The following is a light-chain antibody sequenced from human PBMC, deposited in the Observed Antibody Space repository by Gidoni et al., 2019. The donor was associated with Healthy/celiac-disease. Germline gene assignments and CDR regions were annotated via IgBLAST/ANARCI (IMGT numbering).Light chain of an antibody. CDR1: QSVSSSY. J-gene: IGKJ2*01. CDR2: GAS. Sequence: EIVLTQSPGTLSLSPGERATFSCRASQSVSSSYLAWYQQKPGQAPRLLIYGASSRATGIPDRFSGSGSGTDFTLTISRLEPEAFAVYYCQQYGSSPRYTFGQXTKLEIK. CDR3: QQYGSSPRYT. V-gene: IGKV3-20*01.